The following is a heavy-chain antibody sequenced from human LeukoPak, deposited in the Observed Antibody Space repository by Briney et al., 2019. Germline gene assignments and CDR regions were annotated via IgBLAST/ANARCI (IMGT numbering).Heavy chain of an antibody. CDR3: AKGKNTGSYLSHVDY. Sequence: GGSLRLSCEGSGFTFDDYTMHWVRQAPGKGLEWVSLITWDGGSTYYADSVKGRFTISRDNSKNSLYLQMNSLRTEDTALYYCAKGKNTGSYLSHVDYWGQGTLVTVSS. D-gene: IGHD3-10*01. V-gene: IGHV3-43*01. CDR2: ITWDGGST. CDR1: GFTFDDYT. J-gene: IGHJ4*02.